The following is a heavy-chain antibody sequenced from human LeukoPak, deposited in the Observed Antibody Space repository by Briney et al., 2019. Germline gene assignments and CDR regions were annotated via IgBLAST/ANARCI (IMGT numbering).Heavy chain of an antibody. CDR1: GFTFSGYW. J-gene: IGHJ4*02. Sequence: GGSLRLSCAASGFTFSGYWMSWVRQAPGKGLEWVSAISGSGGSTYYADSVKGRFTISRDNSKNTLYLQMNSLRAEDTAVYYCAKEYSYGLLYFDYWGQGTLVTVSS. CDR2: ISGSGGST. D-gene: IGHD5-18*01. V-gene: IGHV3-23*01. CDR3: AKEYSYGLLYFDY.